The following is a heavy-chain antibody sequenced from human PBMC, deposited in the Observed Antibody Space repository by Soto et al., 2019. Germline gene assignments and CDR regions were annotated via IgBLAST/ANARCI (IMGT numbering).Heavy chain of an antibody. CDR3: ASWGVAPYGLDV. J-gene: IGHJ6*01. CDR2: VNPESGQA. D-gene: IGHD7-27*01. Sequence: GASVKVSCKATGYTFITYDINWVRQAAGQGLEWMGWVNPESGQAGYEQKFQGRVTMTSNIDTTTAYMELSGLRVEDTAVYFCASWGVAPYGLDVWGQGATVTVS. V-gene: IGHV1-8*01. CDR1: GYTFITYD.